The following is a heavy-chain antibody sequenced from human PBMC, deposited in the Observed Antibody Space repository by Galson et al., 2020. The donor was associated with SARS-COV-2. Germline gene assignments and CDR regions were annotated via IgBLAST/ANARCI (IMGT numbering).Heavy chain of an antibody. J-gene: IGHJ4*02. CDR2: INYSGNT. CDR1: AGSISRSNYY. Sequence: SESLSLTCTVPAGSISRSNYYCTWIRQPPGKGLEWIGNINYSGNTKYNPSLKSRLTISVDTSKNQFSLKLTSVTAADAAVYDCARGVSGDPFDYWGQGTPVTVSS. V-gene: IGHV4-61*01. CDR3: ARGVSGDPFDY. D-gene: IGHD2-21*02.